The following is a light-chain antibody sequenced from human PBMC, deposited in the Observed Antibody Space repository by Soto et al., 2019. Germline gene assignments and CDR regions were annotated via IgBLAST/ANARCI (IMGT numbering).Light chain of an antibody. CDR2: KAS. CDR1: QTISSW. V-gene: IGKV1-5*03. CDR3: QHYSSYSEA. J-gene: IGKJ1*01. Sequence: DIQMTQSPSTLSGSVGDRVTITCRASQTISSWLAWYQQKPGKAPKLLIYKASTLKSGVPSRFSGSGSGTEFTLTISSPQPDDFATYYCQHYSSYSEAFGQGTKVELK.